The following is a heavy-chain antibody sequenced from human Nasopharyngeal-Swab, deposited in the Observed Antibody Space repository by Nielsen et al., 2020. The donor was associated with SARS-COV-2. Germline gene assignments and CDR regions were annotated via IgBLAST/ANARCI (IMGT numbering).Heavy chain of an antibody. Sequence: ESLKISCTVSGGSISSYYWSWIRQPPGKGLEWIGYIYYSGSTNYNPSLKSRVTISVDTSKNQFSLKLTSVTAADTAVYYCARDRGWDYGGNWGYAFDIWGQGTMVTVSS. CDR2: IYYSGST. D-gene: IGHD4-23*01. V-gene: IGHV4-59*13. CDR1: GGSISSYY. CDR3: ARDRGWDYGGNWGYAFDI. J-gene: IGHJ3*02.